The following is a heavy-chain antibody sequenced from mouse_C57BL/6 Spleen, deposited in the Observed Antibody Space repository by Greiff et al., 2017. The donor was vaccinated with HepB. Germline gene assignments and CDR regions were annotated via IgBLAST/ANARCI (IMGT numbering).Heavy chain of an antibody. CDR1: GFNIKDDY. D-gene: IGHD2-5*01. CDR2: IDPENGDT. V-gene: IGHV14-4*01. CDR3: TRGSNYGY. J-gene: IGHJ2*01. Sequence: VQLKQSGAELVRPGASVKLSCTASGFNIKDDYMHWVKQRPEQGLEWIGWIDPENGDTEYASKFQGKATITADTSSNTAYLQLSSLTSEDTAVYYCTRGSNYGYWGQGTTLTVSS.